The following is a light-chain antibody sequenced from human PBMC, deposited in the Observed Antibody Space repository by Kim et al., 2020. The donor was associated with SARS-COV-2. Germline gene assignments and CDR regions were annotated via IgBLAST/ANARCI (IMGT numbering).Light chain of an antibody. V-gene: IGLV2-14*03. J-gene: IGLJ2*01. CDR3: TSYTGADTVV. Sequence: LSITPSSTGTSSLVGDYNYVSWYQQHPDKAPKLLIYDVSVRPSGVSTHFSGSKSGNTASLTISGLQAADEADYYCTSYTGADTVVFGGGTQLTVL. CDR2: DVS. CDR1: SSLVGDYNY.